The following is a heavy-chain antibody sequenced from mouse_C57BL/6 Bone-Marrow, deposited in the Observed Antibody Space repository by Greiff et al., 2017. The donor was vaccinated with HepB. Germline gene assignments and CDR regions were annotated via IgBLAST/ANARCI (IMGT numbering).Heavy chain of an antibody. CDR2: ISDGGSYT. CDR1: GFTFSSYA. Sequence: EVKLVESGGGLVKPGGSLKLSCAASGFTFSSYAMCWVRQTPEKGLEWVATISDGGSYTYYPDNVKGRFTISRDNAKNNLYLQMSHLKSEDTAMYYCARTYYSNYRFAYWGQGTLVTVSA. D-gene: IGHD2-5*01. CDR3: ARTYYSNYRFAY. V-gene: IGHV5-4*03. J-gene: IGHJ3*01.